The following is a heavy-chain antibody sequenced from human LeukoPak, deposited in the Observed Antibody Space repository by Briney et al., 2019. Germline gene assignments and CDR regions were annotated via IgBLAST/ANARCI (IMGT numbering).Heavy chain of an antibody. J-gene: IGHJ2*01. D-gene: IGHD2-21*02. V-gene: IGHV4-4*02. CDR1: GGSISSTDW. CDR2: IYHSGST. CDR3: SRKVVTTWYFDL. Sequence: PSETLSLTCAVPGGSISSTDWWSWVRQPPGKGLEWIGEIYHSGSTNYIPSLESRVTISVDKSKNRFSLKLSSVTAADTAVYYCSRKVVTTWYFDLWGRGTLVTVSS.